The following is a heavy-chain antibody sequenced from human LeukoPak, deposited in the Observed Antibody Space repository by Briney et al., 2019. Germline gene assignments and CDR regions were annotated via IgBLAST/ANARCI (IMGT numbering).Heavy chain of an antibody. Sequence: PSETLSLTCAVYGGSFTGYYWSWVRQPPGKGLEWIGEINHSGSTNYSPSLKSRVTISVDMSKNQFSLKLSSVTAADTAVYYCASSQDTAMVQWGQGTLVTVSS. CDR3: ASSQDTAMVQ. CDR2: INHSGST. J-gene: IGHJ4*02. CDR1: GGSFTGYY. D-gene: IGHD5-18*01. V-gene: IGHV4-34*01.